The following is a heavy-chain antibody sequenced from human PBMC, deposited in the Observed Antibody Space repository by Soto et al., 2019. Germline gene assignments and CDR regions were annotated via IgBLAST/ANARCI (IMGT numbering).Heavy chain of an antibody. J-gene: IGHJ4*02. CDR2: ISGSGGST. D-gene: IGHD3-3*01. CDR3: AKTANHDFWSGYYAYYYFDY. CDR1: GFTFSSYA. V-gene: IGHV3-23*01. Sequence: GGSLRLSCAASGFTFSSYAMSWVRQAPGKGLEWVSAISGSGGSTYYADSVTGRFTISRDNSKNTLYLQMNSLRAKDTAVYYCAKTANHDFWSGYYAYYYFDYWGQGTLVTVSS.